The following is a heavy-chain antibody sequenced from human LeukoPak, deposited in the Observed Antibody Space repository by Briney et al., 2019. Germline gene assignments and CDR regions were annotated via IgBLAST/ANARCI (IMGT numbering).Heavy chain of an antibody. CDR1: GYSISSGYY. V-gene: IGHV4-38-2*02. CDR2: IYHSGST. Sequence: SETLSLTCTVSGYSISSGYYWGWIRQPPGKGLEWIGSIYHSGSTYYNPSLKSRVTISVDTSKNQFSLKLSSVTAADTAVYYCAREPQGGGNPFDYWGQGTLVTVSS. J-gene: IGHJ4*02. D-gene: IGHD4-23*01. CDR3: AREPQGGGNPFDY.